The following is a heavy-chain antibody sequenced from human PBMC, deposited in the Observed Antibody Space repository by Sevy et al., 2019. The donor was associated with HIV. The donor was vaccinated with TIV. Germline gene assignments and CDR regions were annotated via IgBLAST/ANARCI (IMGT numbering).Heavy chain of an antibody. D-gene: IGHD3-22*01. Sequence: GGSLRLSYAASGFSFSSYWMHWVRQAPGKGLEWVANIKHDESEKYYVASVKGRFTISRDNAKNSVYLQMNSLRPEDTAIYYCARGNSGSFDYWVQGTLVTVSS. J-gene: IGHJ4*02. V-gene: IGHV3-7*04. CDR3: ARGNSGSFDY. CDR1: GFSFSSYW. CDR2: IKHDESEK.